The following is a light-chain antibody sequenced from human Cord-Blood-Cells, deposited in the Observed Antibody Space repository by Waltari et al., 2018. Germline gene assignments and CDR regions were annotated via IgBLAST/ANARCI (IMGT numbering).Light chain of an antibody. CDR3: QQYYSTPFT. V-gene: IGKV4-1*01. Sequence: DIVMTQSPDSLTVSLGERATINCKSSQSVLYSSNNKNYLAWYQQKPRQPPKLLIYWASTRESGVPDRFSGSGSRTDFTLTISSLQAEDVAVYYCQQYYSTPFTFGPGTKVDIK. CDR1: QSVLYSSNNKNY. J-gene: IGKJ3*01. CDR2: WAS.